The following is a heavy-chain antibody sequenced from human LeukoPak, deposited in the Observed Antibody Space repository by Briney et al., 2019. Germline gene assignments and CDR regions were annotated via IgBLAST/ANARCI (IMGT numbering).Heavy chain of an antibody. D-gene: IGHD5-18*01. CDR2: IRYDGSNK. CDR1: GFTFSSYG. V-gene: IGHV3-30*02. CDR3: AKISGYTYGGSPDY. Sequence: PGGSLRLSCAASGFTFSSYGMHWVRQAPGKGLEWVAFIRYDGSNKYYADSVKGRFTISRDNAKNTLYLLMNSLRAEDTAVYYCAKISGYTYGGSPDYWGQGTLVTVSS. J-gene: IGHJ4*02.